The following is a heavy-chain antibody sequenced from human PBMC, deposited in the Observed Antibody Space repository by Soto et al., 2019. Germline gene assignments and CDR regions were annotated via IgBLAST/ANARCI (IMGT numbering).Heavy chain of an antibody. J-gene: IGHJ6*02. CDR2: INSGNGNT. CDR3: ARVGQWGGMDV. D-gene: IGHD1-26*01. Sequence: QVQFVQSGAEEKKPGASVKVSCKASGYTFSKYAIHWVRQAPAQRLEWLGWINSGNGNTKYSQTFQGRVTITRDPSASTAYMELSSLRSEDTAVYYCARVGQWGGMDVWGQGTTVTVSS. CDR1: GYTFSKYA. V-gene: IGHV1-3*05.